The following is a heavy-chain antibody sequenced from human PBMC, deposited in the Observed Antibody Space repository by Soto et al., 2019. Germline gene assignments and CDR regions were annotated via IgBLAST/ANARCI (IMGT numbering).Heavy chain of an antibody. J-gene: IGHJ6*02. V-gene: IGHV3-30*03. D-gene: IGHD1-1*01. CDR2: ISNDGSNQ. CDR3: SRSRPTGRRDYYYYGMDV. Sequence: GGSLRLSCFVSGFPFSSFGMHWVRQAPGKGLEWVSSISNDGSNQHYADSVKGRFTISRDNSKNTVYLQLNSLRGEDTAVYYCSRSRPTGRRDYYYYGMDVWGQGTPVTVSS. CDR1: GFPFSSFG.